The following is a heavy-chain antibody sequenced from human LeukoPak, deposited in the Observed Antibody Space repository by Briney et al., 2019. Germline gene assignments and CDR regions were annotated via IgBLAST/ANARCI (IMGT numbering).Heavy chain of an antibody. CDR3: ARVSFGNDYRNEVKLNWFDP. J-gene: IGHJ5*02. Sequence: GASVKVSCKASGGTFSSYAISWVRQAPGQGLEWMGGIIPIFGTANYAQKFQGRVTITADKSTSTAYMELSSLRSEDTAVYYCARVSFGNDYRNEVKLNWFDPWGQGTLVTVSS. D-gene: IGHD4-11*01. CDR2: IIPIFGTA. V-gene: IGHV1-69*06. CDR1: GGTFSSYA.